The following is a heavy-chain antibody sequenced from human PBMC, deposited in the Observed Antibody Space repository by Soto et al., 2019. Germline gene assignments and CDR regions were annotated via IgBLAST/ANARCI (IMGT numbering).Heavy chain of an antibody. CDR2: IYYSGST. D-gene: IGHD4-17*01. J-gene: IGHJ3*02. CDR1: GGSISSGGYY. CDR3: ARDHDYGDYWTHKGGAFDI. Sequence: QVQLQESGPGLVKPSQTLSLTCTVSGGSISSGGYYWSWSRQHPGKGLEWIGSIYYSGSTYYNPSLKSRVTISVDTSKNQFSLKLSSVTAADTAVYYCARDHDYGDYWTHKGGAFDIWGQGTMVTVSS. V-gene: IGHV4-31*03.